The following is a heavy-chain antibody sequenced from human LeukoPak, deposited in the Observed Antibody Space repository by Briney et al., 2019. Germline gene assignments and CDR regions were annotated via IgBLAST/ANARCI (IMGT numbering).Heavy chain of an antibody. CDR1: GYTFTSYG. D-gene: IGHD3-3*01. CDR3: ARTTYDFWSGPDAFDI. J-gene: IGHJ3*02. V-gene: IGHV1-18*01. CDR2: ISAYNGNT. Sequence: GASVKVSCKASGYTFTSYGISWVRQAPGQGLEWMGWISAYNGNTNYAQKLRGRVTMTTDISTSTAYMELRSLRSDDTAVYYCARTTYDFWSGPDAFDIWGQGTMVTASS.